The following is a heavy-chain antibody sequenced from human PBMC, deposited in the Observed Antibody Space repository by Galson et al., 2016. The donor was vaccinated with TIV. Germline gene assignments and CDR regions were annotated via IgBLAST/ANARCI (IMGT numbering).Heavy chain of an antibody. J-gene: IGHJ4*02. Sequence: SLRLSCATSGFVFSEYGMHWVRQAPGKGLEWLAVISYDGSYKYYADSGKGRFTISRDNSKNTLFLQMSSLSPQDTAIYYCARDPRVFGDYLLAYFDYWGQGTLVTVSS. V-gene: IGHV3-30*03. CDR1: GFVFSEYG. D-gene: IGHD4-17*01. CDR2: ISYDGSYK. CDR3: ARDPRVFGDYLLAYFDY.